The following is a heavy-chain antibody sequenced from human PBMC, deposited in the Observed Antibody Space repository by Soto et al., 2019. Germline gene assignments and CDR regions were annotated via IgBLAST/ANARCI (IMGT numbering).Heavy chain of an antibody. D-gene: IGHD3-10*01. Sequence: SETLSLTCTVSGGSISSTSYYWGWIRQPPGKGLEWIGNIYYSGNTYYNPSLKSRVTISVDTSKNQFSLKLSSVTAADTAVYYCARGPGTMAKIDYWGQGTLVTVSS. J-gene: IGHJ4*02. V-gene: IGHV4-39*07. CDR1: GGSISSTSYY. CDR3: ARGPGTMAKIDY. CDR2: IYYSGNT.